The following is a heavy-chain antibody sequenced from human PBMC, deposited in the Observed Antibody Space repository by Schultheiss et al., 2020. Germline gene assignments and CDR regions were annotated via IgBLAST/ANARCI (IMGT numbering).Heavy chain of an antibody. Sequence: SETLSLTCTVSGGSISSGDYYWSWIRQPPGKGLEWIGEINHSGSTNYNPSLKSRVTISVDTSKNQFSLKLSSVTAADTAVYYCARTTWYYYYGMDVWGQGTTVTVSS. CDR1: GGSISSGDYY. V-gene: IGHV4-30-4*01. CDR2: INHSGST. D-gene: IGHD4-11*01. CDR3: ARTTWYYYYGMDV. J-gene: IGHJ6*02.